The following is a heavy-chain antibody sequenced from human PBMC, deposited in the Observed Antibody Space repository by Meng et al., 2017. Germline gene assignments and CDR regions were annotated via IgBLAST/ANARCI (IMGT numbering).Heavy chain of an antibody. V-gene: IGHV3-30*04. J-gene: IGHJ6*02. D-gene: IGHD2-15*01. Sequence: GESLKISCAASGFTFSSYAMHWVRQAPGKGLEWVAVISYDGSNKYYADSVKSRFTISRDNSKNTLYLQMNSLRAEDTAVYYCARALKLTYCSGGSCYSGYYGMDVWGQGTTVTVSS. CDR2: ISYDGSNK. CDR1: GFTFSSYA. CDR3: ARALKLTYCSGGSCYSGYYGMDV.